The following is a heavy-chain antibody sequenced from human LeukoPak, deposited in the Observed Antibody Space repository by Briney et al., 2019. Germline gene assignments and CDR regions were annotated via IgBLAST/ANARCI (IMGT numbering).Heavy chain of an antibody. J-gene: IGHJ4*02. CDR2: MNPNSGNT. Sequence: ASVKVSCKASGYTFTSYDINWVRQATGQGLEWMGWMNPNSGNTGYAQKFQGRVTMTRNTSISTAYMELSSLRSEDTAVYYCARGRRVGPPYSRERAVDYWGQGTLATVSS. V-gene: IGHV1-8*01. D-gene: IGHD6-13*01. CDR3: ARGRRVGPPYSRERAVDY. CDR1: GYTFTSYD.